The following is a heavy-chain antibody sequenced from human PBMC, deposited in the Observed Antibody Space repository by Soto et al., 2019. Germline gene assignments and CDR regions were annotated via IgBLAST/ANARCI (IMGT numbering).Heavy chain of an antibody. D-gene: IGHD6-13*01. CDR2: IIPIFGTA. CDR3: ASWGIAAAGTNYYYRMDV. Sequence: AVKVSCKASGGTFSSYAISWVRQAPGQGXEWMGGIIPIFGTANYAQKFQGRVTITADESTSTAYMELSSLRSEDTAVYYCASWGIAAAGTNYYYRMDVWGQGTTVTVSS. CDR1: GGTFSSYA. J-gene: IGHJ6*02. V-gene: IGHV1-69*13.